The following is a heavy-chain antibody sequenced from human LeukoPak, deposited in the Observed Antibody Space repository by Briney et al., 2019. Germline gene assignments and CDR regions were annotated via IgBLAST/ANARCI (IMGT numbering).Heavy chain of an antibody. CDR2: ISSSSSTI. V-gene: IGHV3-48*02. J-gene: IGHJ6*02. D-gene: IGHD3-10*01. Sequence: GGSLRLSCAASGFTFSSYSMNWVRQAPGKGLEWVSYISSSSSTIYYADSVKGRFTISRDNAKNSLYLQMNSLRDEDTAVYYCASVLLWFGAYYYGMDVWGQGTTVTVSS. CDR3: ASVLLWFGAYYYGMDV. CDR1: GFTFSSYS.